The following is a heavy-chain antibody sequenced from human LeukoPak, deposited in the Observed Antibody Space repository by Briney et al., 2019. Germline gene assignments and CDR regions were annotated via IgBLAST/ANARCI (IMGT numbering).Heavy chain of an antibody. Sequence: PGGSLRLSCAASGFTFSSYAMSWVRQAPGKGLEWVSAISGSGGSTYYADSVKGRFTISRDNSKNTLYPQMNSLRAEDTAVYYCASSPLYSSSWPFDYWGQGTLVTVSS. CDR2: ISGSGGST. D-gene: IGHD6-13*01. CDR1: GFTFSSYA. J-gene: IGHJ4*02. CDR3: ASSPLYSSSWPFDY. V-gene: IGHV3-23*01.